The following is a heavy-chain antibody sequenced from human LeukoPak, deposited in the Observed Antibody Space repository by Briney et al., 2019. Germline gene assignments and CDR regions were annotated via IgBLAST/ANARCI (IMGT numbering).Heavy chain of an antibody. Sequence: GGSLRLSCAASGFTFSSYSMNWARQAPGKGLEWVSYISSSSSTIYYADSVKGRFTISRDNAKNSLYLQMNSLRDEDTAVYYCARGGSILVVYEDHFDYWGQGTLVTVSS. CDR1: GFTFSSYS. J-gene: IGHJ4*02. V-gene: IGHV3-48*02. D-gene: IGHD2-8*02. CDR2: ISSSSSTI. CDR3: ARGGSILVVYEDHFDY.